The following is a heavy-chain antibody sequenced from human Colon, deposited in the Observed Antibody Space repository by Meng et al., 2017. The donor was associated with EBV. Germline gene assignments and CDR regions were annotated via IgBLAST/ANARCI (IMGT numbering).Heavy chain of an antibody. V-gene: IGHV4-34*01. CDR1: GGSSSPYY. Sequence: QATPEQGDAGVSQPSATPPLTGSILGGSSSPYYWRWIRQSPGKGLERIYEIDHTGSTTYNPSLKSRVTISIDTSNSHFSLTLTSATAADKAVYYCARGRGTPIRGVLPFDFWGQGTLVTVSS. J-gene: IGHJ4*02. D-gene: IGHD3-10*01. CDR2: IDHTGST. CDR3: ARGRGTPIRGVLPFDF.